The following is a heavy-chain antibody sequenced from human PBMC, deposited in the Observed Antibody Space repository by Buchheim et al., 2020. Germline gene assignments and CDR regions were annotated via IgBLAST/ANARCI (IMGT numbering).Heavy chain of an antibody. V-gene: IGHV4-31*03. CDR2: IYYTGAT. Sequence: QMQLQESGPGLVKPLQTLSLTCTVSGGSINRGGYYWSWIRQHSVRGLEWIGYIYYTGATYYSTPLKSRVSISVDMSKNQFPLRVNSVTAADTAVYFCARDGYNNFGEYFAMDVWGQGT. CDR3: ARDGYNNFGEYFAMDV. CDR1: GGSINRGGYY. D-gene: IGHD4-11*01. J-gene: IGHJ6*02.